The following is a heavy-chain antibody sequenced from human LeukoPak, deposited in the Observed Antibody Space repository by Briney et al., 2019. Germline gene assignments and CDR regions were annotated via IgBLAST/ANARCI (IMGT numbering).Heavy chain of an antibody. V-gene: IGHV3-48*03. J-gene: IGHJ4*02. Sequence: GGSLRLSCAASGFTFSNFEMNWVRQAPGKGLEWVSYISTGGSIIHYADSVKGRFTISRDNPKISLYLEMNSLRAEDTAIYYCARERYSGYYFDCWGQGTLVTVSS. D-gene: IGHD5-18*01. CDR3: ARERYSGYYFDC. CDR2: ISTGGSII. CDR1: GFTFSNFE.